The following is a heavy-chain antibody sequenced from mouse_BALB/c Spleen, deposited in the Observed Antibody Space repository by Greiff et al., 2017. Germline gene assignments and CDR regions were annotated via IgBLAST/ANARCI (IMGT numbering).Heavy chain of an antibody. CDR1: GFNIKDTY. Sequence: EVQLQQSGAELVKPGASVKLSCTASGFNIKDTYMHWVKQRPEQGLEWIGRIDPANGNTKYDPKFQGKATITADPSSNTAYLQLSSLTSEDTAVYYCASDDYGSFDYWGQGTTLTVSS. D-gene: IGHD2-4*01. CDR3: ASDDYGSFDY. J-gene: IGHJ2*01. CDR2: IDPANGNT. V-gene: IGHV14-3*02.